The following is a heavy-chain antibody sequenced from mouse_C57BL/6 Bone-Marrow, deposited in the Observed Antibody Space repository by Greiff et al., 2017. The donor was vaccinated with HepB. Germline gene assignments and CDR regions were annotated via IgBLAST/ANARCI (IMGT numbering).Heavy chain of an antibody. J-gene: IGHJ3*01. D-gene: IGHD2-4*01. CDR3: TTEAYDYAWFAY. Sequence: VQLQQSGAELVRPGASVKLSCTASGFNIKDDYMHWVKQRPEQGLEWIGWIDPENGDTEYASKFKGKATITADTSSNTAYLQLSSLTSEDTAVYYCTTEAYDYAWFAYWGQATLVTVSA. V-gene: IGHV14-4*01. CDR2: IDPENGDT. CDR1: GFNIKDDY.